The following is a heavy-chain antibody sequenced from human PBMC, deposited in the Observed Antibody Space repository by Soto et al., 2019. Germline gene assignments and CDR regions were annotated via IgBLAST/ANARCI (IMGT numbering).Heavy chain of an antibody. CDR1: GYSFSNNW. CDR2: IYPGDSET. Sequence: PGESLKISCKGSGYSFSNNWIGWVRQMPGKGLEWMGIIYPGDSETRYSPSFQGQVIISADKSITTAYLQWSSLKASDSAMYYCARYQGAGYYSESWGQGTLVTVSS. J-gene: IGHJ4*02. D-gene: IGHD3-9*01. V-gene: IGHV5-51*01. CDR3: ARYQGAGYYSES.